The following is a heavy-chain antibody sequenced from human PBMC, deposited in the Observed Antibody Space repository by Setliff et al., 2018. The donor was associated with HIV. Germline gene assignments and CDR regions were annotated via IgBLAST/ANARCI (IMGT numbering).Heavy chain of an antibody. CDR1: GDSISSGGYY. CDR3: ARARFWSGYYTGDNYYYMDV. V-gene: IGHV4-39*07. D-gene: IGHD3-3*01. Sequence: SETLSLTCTVSGDSISSGGYYWSWIRQTPGKGLERIGEIDHSGGTKYNPSLKSRVTISLDTSKNQFSLKLSSVTAADTAVYYCARARFWSGYYTGDNYYYMDVWGKGTTVTVSS. CDR2: IDHSGGT. J-gene: IGHJ6*03.